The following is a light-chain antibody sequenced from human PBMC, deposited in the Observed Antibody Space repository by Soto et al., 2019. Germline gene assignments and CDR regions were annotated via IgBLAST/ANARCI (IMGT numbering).Light chain of an antibody. CDR2: GAS. CDR3: QQYNNWPPWT. V-gene: IGKV3-15*01. CDR1: QSVSSN. Sequence: EVVLTQSPATLSVSPGERATLYFGASQSVSSNLAWYQQKPGQAPRLLIYGASTRATGIPARFSGSGSGTEFTLTISSLQSEDFAVYYCQQYNNWPPWTFGQGTKVDI. J-gene: IGKJ1*01.